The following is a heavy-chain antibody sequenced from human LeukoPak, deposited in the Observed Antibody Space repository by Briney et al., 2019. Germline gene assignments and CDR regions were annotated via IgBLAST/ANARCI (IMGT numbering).Heavy chain of an antibody. CDR1: GYTFTSYD. CDR3: ARESDPPYYDSSGYWAFDI. D-gene: IGHD3-22*01. CDR2: MNPNSGNT. V-gene: IGHV1-8*03. Sequence: ASVKVSCKASGYTFTSYDINWVRQATGQGLEWKGWMNPNSGNTGYAQKFQGRVTITRNTSISTAYMELSRLRSDDTAVYYCARESDPPYYDSSGYWAFDIWGQGTMVTVSS. J-gene: IGHJ3*02.